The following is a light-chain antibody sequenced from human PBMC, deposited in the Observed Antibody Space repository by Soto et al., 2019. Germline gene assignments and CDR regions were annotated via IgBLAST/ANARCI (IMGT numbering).Light chain of an antibody. CDR3: QYYDKLAKAIT. Sequence: EIVMTQSPATLSVSPGERATLSCRASQSVSSNLAWYQQKPGQAPRLLIYDASSRASGVPDRFSGSGSGTDFTLTISRLEPEDFAVYYCQYYDKLAKAITFGQGTRLEIK. CDR1: QSVSSN. J-gene: IGKJ5*01. V-gene: IGKV3D-15*01. CDR2: DAS.